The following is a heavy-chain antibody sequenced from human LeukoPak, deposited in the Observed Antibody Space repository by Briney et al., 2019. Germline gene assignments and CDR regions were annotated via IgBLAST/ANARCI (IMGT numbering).Heavy chain of an antibody. Sequence: GGSLRLSCAASGFTFSSYAMSWVRQAPGKGLEWVSAISGSGGSTYYADSVKGRFTISRDNSKNTLYLQMNSLRAEDTAVYYCARCYSSSWSRFDYWGQGTLVTVSS. CDR1: GFTFSSYA. CDR3: ARCYSSSWSRFDY. J-gene: IGHJ4*02. V-gene: IGHV3-23*01. CDR2: ISGSGGST. D-gene: IGHD6-13*01.